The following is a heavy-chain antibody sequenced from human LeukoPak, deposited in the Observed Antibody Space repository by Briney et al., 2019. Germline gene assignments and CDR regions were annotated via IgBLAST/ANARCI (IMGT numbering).Heavy chain of an antibody. CDR1: GFTFSTYN. V-gene: IGHV3-74*01. J-gene: IGHJ4*02. Sequence: PGGSLRPSCAASGFTFSTYNMNWVRQAPGKGLVWVSHVNSDGSWTSHADSVKGRFTISKDNAKNTVYLQMNNLRTEDTAVYYCVSFYETNWGRGTLVTVSS. CDR3: VSFYETN. D-gene: IGHD2-2*01. CDR2: VNSDGSWT.